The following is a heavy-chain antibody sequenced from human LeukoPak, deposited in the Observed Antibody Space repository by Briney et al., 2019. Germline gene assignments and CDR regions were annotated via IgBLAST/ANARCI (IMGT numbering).Heavy chain of an antibody. CDR3: ARARAGVLAHYYYYYYGMDV. J-gene: IGHJ6*02. V-gene: IGHV1-8*01. CDR2: MNPNSGNT. D-gene: IGHD3-10*01. CDR1: GYTFTSYD. Sequence: ASVKVSCKASGYTFTSYDINWVRQATGQGLEWMGWMNPNSGNTGYAQKFQGRVTMTRNTSISTAYMELSSLRAEDTAVYCCARARAGVLAHYYYYYYGMDVWGQGTTVTVSS.